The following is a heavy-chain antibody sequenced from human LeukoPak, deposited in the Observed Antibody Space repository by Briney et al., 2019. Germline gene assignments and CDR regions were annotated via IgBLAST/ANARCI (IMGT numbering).Heavy chain of an antibody. D-gene: IGHD3-10*01. V-gene: IGHV3-30-3*01. CDR3: ARYGSGSAREVYYYGMDV. CDR2: ISYDGSNK. J-gene: IGHJ6*02. CDR1: GFTFSSYA. Sequence: GGSLRLSCAASGFTFSSYAMHWVRQAPGKGLEWVAVISYDGSNKYYADSVKGRFTISRDNSKNTLYLQMNSLRAEDTAVYYCARYGSGSAREVYYYGMDVWGQGTTVTVSS.